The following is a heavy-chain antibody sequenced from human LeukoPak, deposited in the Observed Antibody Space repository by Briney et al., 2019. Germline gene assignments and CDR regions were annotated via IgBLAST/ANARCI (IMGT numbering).Heavy chain of an antibody. CDR3: ARQDGYNYYY. V-gene: IGHV3-30-3*01. Sequence: PGRSLRLSCAASGFTFSSYAMHWVRQAPGKGLEWVAVISYDGSNKYYADSVKGRFTISRDNSKNTLYLQMNSLRAEDTAVYYCARQDGYNYYYWGHGTLVTVSS. CDR2: ISYDGSNK. J-gene: IGHJ4*01. CDR1: GFTFSSYA. D-gene: IGHD5-24*01.